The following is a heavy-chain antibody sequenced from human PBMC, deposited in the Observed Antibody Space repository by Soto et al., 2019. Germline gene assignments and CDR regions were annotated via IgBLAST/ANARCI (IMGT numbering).Heavy chain of an antibody. CDR3: QREGYCSGGSCYFNDDFDI. CDR1: GGALSSYA. D-gene: IGHD2-15*01. CDR2: IIPIFGTA. Sequence: ASVXVSFKASGGALSSYAIILFLQAPGQGLEWMGGIIPIFGTANYAQKFQGRVTITADKSTSTAYMELSRMRSEDTAVYYCQREGYCSGGSCYFNDDFDIWGPGTM. V-gene: IGHV1-69*06. J-gene: IGHJ3*02.